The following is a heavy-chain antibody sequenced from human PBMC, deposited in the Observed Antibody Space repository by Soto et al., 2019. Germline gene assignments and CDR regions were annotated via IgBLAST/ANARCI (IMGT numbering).Heavy chain of an antibody. D-gene: IGHD2-15*01. CDR2: INPSGGST. V-gene: IGHV1-46*03. CDR3: ARVMCSGGSCYSAPAFDAFDI. Sequence: ASVKVSCKASGYTFTSYYMHWVRQAPGQGLEWMGIINPSGGSTSYAQKFQGRVTVTRDTSTSTVYMELSSLRSEDTAVYYCARVMCSGGSCYSAPAFDAFDIWGQGTMVTVSS. J-gene: IGHJ3*02. CDR1: GYTFTSYY.